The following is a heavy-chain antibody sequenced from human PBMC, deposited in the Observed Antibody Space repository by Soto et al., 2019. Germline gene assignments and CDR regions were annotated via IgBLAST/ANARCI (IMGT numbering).Heavy chain of an antibody. V-gene: IGHV1-69*01. D-gene: IGHD3-22*01. CDR2: IIPVFGLV. CDR1: GGTPSNSA. J-gene: IGHJ6*02. CDR3: AGGRIVVVGLRAYSGMDV. Sequence: QVHLLLQSGAEVKKPGSSVKVSCKASGGTPSNSAISWVRQAPGQGLEWMGGIIPVFGLVKYAQNFQGRVPIAADESANTAYMELSSLRPEDTAVDYCAGGRIVVVGLRAYSGMDVWGHGTTVTVSS.